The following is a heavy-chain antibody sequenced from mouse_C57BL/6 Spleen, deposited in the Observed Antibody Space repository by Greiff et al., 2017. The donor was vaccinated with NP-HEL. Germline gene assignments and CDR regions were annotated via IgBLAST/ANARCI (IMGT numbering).Heavy chain of an antibody. V-gene: IGHV1-82*01. J-gene: IGHJ4*01. D-gene: IGHD2-1*01. CDR1: GYAFSSSW. CDR2: IYPGDGDT. Sequence: QVQLQQSGPELVKPGASVKISCKASGYAFSSSWMNWVKQRPGKGLEWIGRIYPGDGDTNYNGKFKGKATLTADKSSSTAYMQLSSLTSEDSAVYFCARYGNVYAMDYWGQGTSVTVSS. CDR3: ARYGNVYAMDY.